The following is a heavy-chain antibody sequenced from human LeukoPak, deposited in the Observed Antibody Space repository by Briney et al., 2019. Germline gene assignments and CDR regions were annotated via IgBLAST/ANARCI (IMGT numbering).Heavy chain of an antibody. Sequence: PGGPLRLSCTPSGFTFSSYGMHWVRQSPGKGREWVAFIRYDRSNKYYADCVKGRFTISRDNSKNTLYLQMNSLRAEDTAVYYCAKDGMRFGFDYWGQGTLVTVSS. CDR1: GFTFSSYG. D-gene: IGHD3-10*01. CDR3: AKDGMRFGFDY. V-gene: IGHV3-30*02. J-gene: IGHJ4*02. CDR2: IRYDRSNK.